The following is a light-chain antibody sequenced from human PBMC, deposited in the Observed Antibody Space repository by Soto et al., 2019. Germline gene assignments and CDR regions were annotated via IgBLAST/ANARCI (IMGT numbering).Light chain of an antibody. J-gene: IGKJ5*01. CDR2: GAY. CDR1: QSVSRN. V-gene: IGKV3-15*01. CDR3: QQYNNWHNRT. Sequence: EIVMTQSPDTLSVSAGERATLSCRASQSVSRNVAWYQKKPGQAPRISIYGAYTRATGIPDRFSVSGSGTELTLTISSLQSEDFSVYYCQQYNNWHNRTLVQGTRVEI.